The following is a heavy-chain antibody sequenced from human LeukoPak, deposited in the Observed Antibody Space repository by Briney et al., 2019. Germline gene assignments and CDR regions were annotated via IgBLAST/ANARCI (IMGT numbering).Heavy chain of an antibody. CDR3: ARHYGSGSYYNECFDP. Sequence: SETLCLTCAVYGGSFSGYYWSWIRQPPGKGLEWIGEINHSGSTNYNPSLKSRVTISVDTSKNQFSLKLSSVTAADTAVYYCARHYGSGSYYNECFDPWGQGTLVTVSS. D-gene: IGHD3-10*01. CDR2: INHSGST. CDR1: GGSFSGYY. V-gene: IGHV4-34*01. J-gene: IGHJ5*02.